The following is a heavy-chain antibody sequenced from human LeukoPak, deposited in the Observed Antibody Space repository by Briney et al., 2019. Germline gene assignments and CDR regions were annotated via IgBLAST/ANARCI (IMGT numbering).Heavy chain of an antibody. CDR1: GYTFTNYD. CDR3: ARDRAQVIFGPDY. Sequence: ASVKVTCKASGYTFTNYDINWVRQAPGQGLEWIGWISAYNGDTNFAQKFQGRLTMTTDTSTSTAYMELGSLRSDDAAVYYCARDRAQVIFGPDYWGQGTLVTVSS. D-gene: IGHD3/OR15-3a*01. J-gene: IGHJ4*02. CDR2: ISAYNGDT. V-gene: IGHV1-18*01.